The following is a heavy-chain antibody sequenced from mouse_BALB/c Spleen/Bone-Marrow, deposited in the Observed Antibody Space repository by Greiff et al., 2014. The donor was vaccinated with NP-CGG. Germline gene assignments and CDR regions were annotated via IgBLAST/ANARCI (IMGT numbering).Heavy chain of an antibody. CDR3: ARRYYGSSLSYFDY. CDR1: GFIFSSFG. D-gene: IGHD1-1*01. Sequence: VQLKESGGGLVQPGGSRKLSCAASGFIFSSFGMHWVRQAPEKGLEWVAYISSGSSTIYYTDTVKGRFTISRDNPKNTLFLQMTSLRSEDTAMYYCARRYYGSSLSYFDYWGQGTTVTVSS. V-gene: IGHV5-17*02. CDR2: ISSGSSTI. J-gene: IGHJ2*01.